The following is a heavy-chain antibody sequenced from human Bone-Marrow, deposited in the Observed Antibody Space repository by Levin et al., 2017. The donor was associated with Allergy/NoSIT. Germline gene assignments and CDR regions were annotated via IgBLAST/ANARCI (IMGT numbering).Heavy chain of an antibody. CDR2: INQDGIKK. V-gene: IGHV3-7*01. D-gene: IGHD4-17*01. Sequence: GESLKISCAASGFSLSDYWMTWVRQAPGKGLEWVATINQDGIKKYYGDSVRGRFTISRDNAKNSLSLQVNSLRAEDTAVYSCARARYYGPGYFLDYWGQGTLVSVSS. CDR3: ARARYYGPGYFLDY. CDR1: GFSLSDYW. J-gene: IGHJ4*02.